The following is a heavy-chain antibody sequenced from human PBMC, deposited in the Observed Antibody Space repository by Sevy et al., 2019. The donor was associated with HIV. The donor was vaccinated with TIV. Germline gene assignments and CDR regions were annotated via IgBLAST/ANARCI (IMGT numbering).Heavy chain of an antibody. J-gene: IGHJ4*02. Sequence: GGSLRLSCAASGFTFSSYAMSWVRQAPGKGLEWVSAISGSGGSTYYADSVKARFTISRDNSKNTLYPQMNSLRAEDTAVYYCAKQVLYGDYVFIDYWGQGTLVTVSS. CDR2: ISGSGGST. CDR3: AKQVLYGDYVFIDY. CDR1: GFTFSSYA. D-gene: IGHD4-17*01. V-gene: IGHV3-23*01.